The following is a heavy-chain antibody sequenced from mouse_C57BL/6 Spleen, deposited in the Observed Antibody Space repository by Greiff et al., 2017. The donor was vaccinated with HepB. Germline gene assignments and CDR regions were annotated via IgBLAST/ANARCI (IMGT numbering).Heavy chain of an antibody. Sequence: EVMLVESGGGLVKPGGSLKLSCAASGFTFSDYGMHWVRQAPEKGLEWVAYISSGSSTIYYADTVKGRFTISRDNAKNTLFLQMTSLRSEDTAMYYCARSLHRYGSGYYYAMDYWGQGTSVTVSS. CDR2: ISSGSSTI. CDR3: ARSLHRYGSGYYYAMDY. J-gene: IGHJ4*01. V-gene: IGHV5-17*01. CDR1: GFTFSDYG. D-gene: IGHD1-1*01.